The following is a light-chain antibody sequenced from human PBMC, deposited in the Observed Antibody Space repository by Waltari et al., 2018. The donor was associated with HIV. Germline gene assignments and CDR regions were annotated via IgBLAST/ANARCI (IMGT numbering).Light chain of an antibody. CDR1: SNNVGNQG. V-gene: IGLV10-54*01. CDR3: SAWDSSLSAPHVV. CDR2: RNN. Sequence: QAGLTQPPSVSKGLRQTATLTCTGNSNNVGNQGAAWLQQHQGHPPKLLSYRNNNRPSGISERLSASRSGNTASLTITGLQPEDEADYYCSAWDSSLSAPHVVFGGGTKLTVL. J-gene: IGLJ2*01.